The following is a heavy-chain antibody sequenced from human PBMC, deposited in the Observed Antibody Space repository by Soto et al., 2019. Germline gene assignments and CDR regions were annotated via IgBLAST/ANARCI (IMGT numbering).Heavy chain of an antibody. CDR2: INTYNGNT. CDR1: GYTFTRYG. Sequence: QVQLVQSGAEVKNTGASVKVSCKASGYTFTRYGIGWARQAPGQGLEWMGWINTYNGNTNYAQNVQGRVTLTTDTDTSTAYMELRRLRSNDAAIYYCAMVDVYVTPSPQDVWGQGTTVIVSS. J-gene: IGHJ6*02. D-gene: IGHD3-16*01. CDR3: AMVDVYVTPSPQDV. V-gene: IGHV1-18*01.